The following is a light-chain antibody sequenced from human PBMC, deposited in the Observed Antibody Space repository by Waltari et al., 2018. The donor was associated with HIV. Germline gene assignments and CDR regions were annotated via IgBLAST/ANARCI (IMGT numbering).Light chain of an antibody. CDR2: EVR. V-gene: IGLV2-14*03. Sequence: QSVLTQPAAVSGSPGQSIAVSCTGTSSDVGGSDYVSWYQQHPDKAPKLLIYEVRSRPSGVSDRFSGSKSGNTASLTISGLQPEDEADYYCSSFTDNRAVIFGGGTKLPVL. CDR1: SSDVGGSDY. CDR3: SSFTDNRAVI. J-gene: IGLJ2*01.